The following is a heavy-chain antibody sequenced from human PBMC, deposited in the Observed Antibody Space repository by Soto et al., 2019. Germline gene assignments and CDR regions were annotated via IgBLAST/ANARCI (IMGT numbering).Heavy chain of an antibody. CDR2: ISHLEST. J-gene: IGHJ4*02. Sequence: QLQLQESGSGLVKTSETLSPTCTVSGASISYGGFSWSWIRQSPGKGLEWIGYISHLESTYFHPSFKSRLTMSIDRTRNQFSLKLSSVTAADMAVYYCARGGGYDSFDYWGQGVLVTVSS. CDR1: GASISYGGFS. D-gene: IGHD5-12*01. CDR3: ARGGGYDSFDY. V-gene: IGHV4-30-2*06.